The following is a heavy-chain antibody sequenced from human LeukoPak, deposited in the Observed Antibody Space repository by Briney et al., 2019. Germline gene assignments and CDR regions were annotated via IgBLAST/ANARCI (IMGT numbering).Heavy chain of an antibody. Sequence: GGSLRLSCAASGITGYSMHWVRQAPGKGLEWVCSISSSSNYIYCADSVKGRFTISRDNAKNSLFLQMNSLRAEDTAFYYCAINGGGDSGYGNFDYWGQGTLVTVSS. CDR2: ISSSSNYI. CDR1: GITGYS. V-gene: IGHV3-21*04. D-gene: IGHD5-12*01. CDR3: AINGGGDSGYGNFDY. J-gene: IGHJ4*02.